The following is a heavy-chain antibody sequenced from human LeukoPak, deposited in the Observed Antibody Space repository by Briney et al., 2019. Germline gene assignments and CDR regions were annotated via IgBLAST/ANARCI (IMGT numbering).Heavy chain of an antibody. J-gene: IGHJ4*02. D-gene: IGHD1-26*01. Sequence: PGGSLRLSCAASGFTFSSYSMNWVRQAPGKGLEWVSYISSGSSTVYYADSAKGRFTISRDNAKNSLYLQMNSLRVEDTAVYYCARGLGNFDYWGQGTLVTVSS. CDR1: GFTFSSYS. CDR2: ISSGSSTV. V-gene: IGHV3-48*01. CDR3: ARGLGNFDY.